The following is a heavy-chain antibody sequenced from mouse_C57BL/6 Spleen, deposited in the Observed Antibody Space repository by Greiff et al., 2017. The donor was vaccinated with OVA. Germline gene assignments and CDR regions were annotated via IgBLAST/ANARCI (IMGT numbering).Heavy chain of an antibody. Sequence: DVQLQESGPGLVKPSQSLSLTCSVTGYSITSGYYWNWIRQFPGNKLEWMGYISYDGSNNYNPSLKNRISITRDTSKNQFFLKLNSVTTEDTATYYCARDPIYYYGSSYDYFDYWGQGTTLTVAS. J-gene: IGHJ2*01. CDR1: GYSITSGYY. CDR3: ARDPIYYYGSSYDYFDY. D-gene: IGHD1-1*01. V-gene: IGHV3-6*01. CDR2: ISYDGSN.